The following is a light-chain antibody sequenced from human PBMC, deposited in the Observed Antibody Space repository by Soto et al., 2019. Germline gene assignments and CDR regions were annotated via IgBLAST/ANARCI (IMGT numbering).Light chain of an antibody. Sequence: QSVLTQPASVSGFLGQSITMSFTGSSSDVGTFNLVSWFQQHPGQAPKLLIFEGTKRPSGVSDRFSGSKSGNTASLTISGLQAEDEADYHCCSYAGTRTSWVFGTGTKLTVL. CDR1: SSDVGTFNL. J-gene: IGLJ1*01. CDR3: CSYAGTRTSWV. CDR2: EGT. V-gene: IGLV2-23*01.